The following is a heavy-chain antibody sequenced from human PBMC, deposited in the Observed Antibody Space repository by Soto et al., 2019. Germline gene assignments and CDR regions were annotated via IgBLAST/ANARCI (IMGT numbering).Heavy chain of an antibody. Sequence: EVQLVESGGGLVQPGGCLRLSCAASGFTLRSYWMHWVRQVSGKGLVWVSRISGDGNITTYADSVKGRFTISRDNANNTLYLQMSGLRAEDTALYYCVREVATKGRSFDYWGQGTQVTVSS. D-gene: IGHD5-12*01. CDR1: GFTLRSYW. J-gene: IGHJ4*02. CDR2: ISGDGNIT. V-gene: IGHV3-74*01. CDR3: VREVATKGRSFDY.